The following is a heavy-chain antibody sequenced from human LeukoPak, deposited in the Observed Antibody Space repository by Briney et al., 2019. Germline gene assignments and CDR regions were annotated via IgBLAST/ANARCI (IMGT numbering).Heavy chain of an antibody. J-gene: IGHJ4*02. CDR3: AKDKIEECFDY. CDR2: ISGSGGST. D-gene: IGHD3-3*01. Sequence: GGSLRLSCAASGFTVSSNYMSWVRQAPGKGLEWVSAISGSGGSTYYADSVKGRFTISRDNSKNTLYLQMNSLRAEDTAVYYCAKDKIEECFDYWGQGTLVTVSS. CDR1: GFTVSSNY. V-gene: IGHV3-23*01.